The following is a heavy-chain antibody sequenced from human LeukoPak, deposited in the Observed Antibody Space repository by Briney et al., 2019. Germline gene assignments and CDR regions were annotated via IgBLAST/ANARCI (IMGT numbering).Heavy chain of an antibody. J-gene: IGHJ4*02. Sequence: SETLSLTCAVYGGSFSGDFWSWIRQSPGKGLEWIGEINHGGSTTYNPSLKSRVTISVDTSKNQFSLKLSSVTAADTAVYYCARGDHIAARPFRFDYWGQGTLVTVSS. V-gene: IGHV4-34*01. CDR3: ARGDHIAARPFRFDY. CDR2: INHGGST. D-gene: IGHD6-6*01. CDR1: GGSFSGDF.